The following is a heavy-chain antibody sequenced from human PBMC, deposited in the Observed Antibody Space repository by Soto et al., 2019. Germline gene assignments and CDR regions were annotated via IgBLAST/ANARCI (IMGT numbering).Heavy chain of an antibody. Sequence: EVQLVESGGGLVKPGGSLRLSCAASGFSFSIYSMNWVRQAPGKGLEWVSSISRSSSDIYYADSVKGRFTISRDNAKNSLFLQMNSLRGEDTAVYYCARDHFWSGYSPYYYYYGMDVWGQGTTVTVSS. CDR3: ARDHFWSGYSPYYYYYGMDV. J-gene: IGHJ6*02. D-gene: IGHD3-3*02. CDR2: ISRSSSDI. CDR1: GFSFSIYS. V-gene: IGHV3-21*04.